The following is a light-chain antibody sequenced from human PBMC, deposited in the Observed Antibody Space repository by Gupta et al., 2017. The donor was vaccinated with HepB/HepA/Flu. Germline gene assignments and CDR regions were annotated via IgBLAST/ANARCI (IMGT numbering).Light chain of an antibody. J-gene: IGKJ1*01. CDR1: QSVTSSY. CDR2: DAS. Sequence: EIVLTQSPGTLSLSPGERATLSCRASQSVTSSYLAWFQQKSGQAPRLLIYDASSRAAGIPDRFSGSGSGTDFTLTIDKLEPEDLAVYFCQQEDNSPWTFGQGTKVEIK. CDR3: QQEDNSPWT. V-gene: IGKV3-20*01.